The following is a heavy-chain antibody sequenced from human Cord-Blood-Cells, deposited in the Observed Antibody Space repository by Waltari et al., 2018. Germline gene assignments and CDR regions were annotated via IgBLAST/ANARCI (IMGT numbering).Heavy chain of an antibody. V-gene: IGHV3-30*03. CDR1: GSPYSSYG. CDR3: AAAAAGDY. J-gene: IGHJ4*02. CDR2: ISYDESNK. Sequence: QVQLVEPGGGVVQPGRSLRLSCAASGSPYSSYGMHWVRQGQGKGLEWGAVISYDESNKYYADSVKGRFTISRDNSKNTLYLQMNSLRAEDTAVYYCAAAAAGDYWGQGTLVTVSS. D-gene: IGHD6-13*01.